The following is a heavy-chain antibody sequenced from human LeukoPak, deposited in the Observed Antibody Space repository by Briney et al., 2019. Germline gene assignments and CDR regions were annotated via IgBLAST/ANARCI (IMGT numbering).Heavy chain of an antibody. V-gene: IGHV3-23*01. D-gene: IGHD6-19*01. Sequence: GGSLRLSCAASGFTFSSYAMSWVRQAPGKGLEWVSAISGSGGSTYYADSVKGRFTISRDNSKNTLYLQMNSLRDEDTALYYCARETDGWYYFDYWGQGTQITVSS. CDR2: ISGSGGST. CDR3: ARETDGWYYFDY. CDR1: GFTFSSYA. J-gene: IGHJ4*02.